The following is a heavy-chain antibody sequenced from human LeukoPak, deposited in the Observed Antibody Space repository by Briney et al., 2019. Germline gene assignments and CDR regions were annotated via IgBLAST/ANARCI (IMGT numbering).Heavy chain of an antibody. Sequence: GGSLRLSCAASGFTFSSYWMSWVRQAPGKGREWGANINQDGSEKYYVDSVKGRFTISRDNAKNSLYLQMNRLRAEDTAVYYCARDTRVAPTEGFDYWGQGILVTVSS. CDR2: INQDGSEK. CDR1: GFTFSSYW. V-gene: IGHV3-7*01. D-gene: IGHD2-15*01. J-gene: IGHJ4*02. CDR3: ARDTRVAPTEGFDY.